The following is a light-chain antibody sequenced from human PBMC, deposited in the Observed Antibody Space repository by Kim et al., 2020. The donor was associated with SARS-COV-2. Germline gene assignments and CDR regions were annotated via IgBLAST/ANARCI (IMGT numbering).Light chain of an antibody. J-gene: IGKJ4*01. CDR3: MQALQSPLT. Sequence: PAAISCRSSQSLLQSKGNNKWEWYLQKPGQSPQLLIYSGSNRASGVPDRCSGSGSGTDFTLKISRVEAEDVGVYYCMQALQSPLTFGGGTKVDIK. CDR1: QSLLQSKGNNK. V-gene: IGKV2-28*01. CDR2: SGS.